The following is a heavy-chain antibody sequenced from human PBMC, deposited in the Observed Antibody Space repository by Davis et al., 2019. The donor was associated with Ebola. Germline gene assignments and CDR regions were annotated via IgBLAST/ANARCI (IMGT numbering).Heavy chain of an antibody. CDR1: GFTVSSNY. V-gene: IGHV3-53*01. D-gene: IGHD3-22*01. CDR3: SLSGYYLGAFDI. J-gene: IGHJ3*02. CDR2: IYSGGST. Sequence: GESLKISCAASGFTVSSNYMSWVRQAPGKGLEWVSVIYSGGSTYYADSVKGRFTISRDNSKNTLYLQMNSLRAEDTAVYYCSLSGYYLGAFDIWGQGTMVTVSS.